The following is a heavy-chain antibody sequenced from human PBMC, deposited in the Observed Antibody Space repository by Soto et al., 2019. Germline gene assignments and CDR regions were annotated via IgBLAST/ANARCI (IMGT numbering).Heavy chain of an antibody. D-gene: IGHD3-3*01. CDR2: IYYSGST. J-gene: IGHJ5*02. CDR1: GGSISSGGYY. V-gene: IGHV4-31*03. CDR3: ARLYYDFWSGYLPGGTGWFDP. Sequence: SETLSLTCTVSGGSISSGGYYWSWIRQHPGKGLEWIGYIYYSGSTYYNPSLKSRVTISVDTSKNQFSLKLSSVTAADTAVYYCARLYYDFWSGYLPGGTGWFDPWGQGTLVTVSS.